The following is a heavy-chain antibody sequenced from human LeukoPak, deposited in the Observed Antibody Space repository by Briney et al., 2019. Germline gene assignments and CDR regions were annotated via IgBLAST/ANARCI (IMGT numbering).Heavy chain of an antibody. CDR1: GYTSTTYD. CDR3: ARDGYSGRFDP. V-gene: IGHV1-2*02. Sequence: GASVKVSCKAAGYTSTTYDITWVRQAPGQGLEWMGWINPKSGDTKYAQKFQGRVTMTRDTSISTAYMELSRLRSDDTAVYYCARDGYSGRFDPWGQGTLVTVSS. CDR2: INPKSGDT. D-gene: IGHD1-26*01. J-gene: IGHJ5*02.